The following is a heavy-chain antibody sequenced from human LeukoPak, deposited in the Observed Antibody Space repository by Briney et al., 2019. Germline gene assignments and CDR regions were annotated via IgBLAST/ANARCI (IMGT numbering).Heavy chain of an antibody. CDR2: IYSGGST. Sequence: GGSLRLSCAASGFTVSSNYIIWVRQAPGKGLEWVSVIYSGGSTYYADSVKGRFTIFRDNSKNTVYLQMSSLRAEDTAVYYCVRDTSYCSGGRCFATYSFDYWGQGTRVTVSS. D-gene: IGHD2-15*01. J-gene: IGHJ4*02. CDR1: GFTVSSNY. V-gene: IGHV3-66*01. CDR3: VRDTSYCSGGRCFATYSFDY.